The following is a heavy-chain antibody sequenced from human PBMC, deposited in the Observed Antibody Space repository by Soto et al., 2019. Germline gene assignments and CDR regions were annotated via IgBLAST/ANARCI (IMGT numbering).Heavy chain of an antibody. D-gene: IGHD2-15*01. Sequence: SETLSLTCAVSGGSIGSSNFYWGWFRQPPGKGLEWIGSIHYGGSTYYNPSLKSRVTISVDTSKNQFSLNLSSVTAADTAVYYCAKDASCYSCGAWGQRALVTVSS. CDR1: GGSIGSSNFY. V-gene: IGHV4-39*01. CDR3: AKDASCYSCGA. J-gene: IGHJ4*02. CDR2: IHYGGST.